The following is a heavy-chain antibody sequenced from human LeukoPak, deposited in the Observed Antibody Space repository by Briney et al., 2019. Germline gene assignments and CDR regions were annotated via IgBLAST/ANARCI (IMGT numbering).Heavy chain of an antibody. CDR1: GGSFSGYY. CDR2: INHSGST. V-gene: IGHV4-34*01. Sequence: SETLSLTCAVYGGSFSGYYWSWIRQPPGKGLEWIGEINHSGSTNYNPSLKSRVTISVDTSKNQFSLKLSSVTAADTAVYYCARAPGYSSGWYGARGTSRYFDYWGQGTLATVSS. J-gene: IGHJ4*02. CDR3: ARAPGYSSGWYGARGTSRYFDY. D-gene: IGHD6-19*01.